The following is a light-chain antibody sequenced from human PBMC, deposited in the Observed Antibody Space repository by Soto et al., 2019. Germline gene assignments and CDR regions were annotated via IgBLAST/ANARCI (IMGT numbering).Light chain of an antibody. Sequence: DKQLTQSPSTLSASIGDRVTMTCRASRRVGDWLAWFRQKPGKVPKLLIYKASTLETGVPSRFRGTVSGTEFTLTISSLQPDDVATYYCQEHGTYPIIFGGGTRVEIK. V-gene: IGKV1-5*03. J-gene: IGKJ4*01. CDR2: KAS. CDR3: QEHGTYPII. CDR1: RRVGDW.